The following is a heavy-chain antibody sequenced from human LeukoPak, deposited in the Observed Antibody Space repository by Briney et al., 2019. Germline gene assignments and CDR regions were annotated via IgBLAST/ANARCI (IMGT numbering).Heavy chain of an antibody. Sequence: SQTLSLTCTVSGGSVSSTAYYWGWIRQPPGKGLEWIGNIYYSGSTYYNTSLTSRVTMSVDTSNNKFSLKMHPVTAADTAVYYCARLSKGRFFDYIFDYWGQGTLVTVSS. CDR1: GGSVSSTAYY. V-gene: IGHV4-39*01. D-gene: IGHD3-9*01. CDR2: IYYSGST. CDR3: ARLSKGRFFDYIFDY. J-gene: IGHJ4*02.